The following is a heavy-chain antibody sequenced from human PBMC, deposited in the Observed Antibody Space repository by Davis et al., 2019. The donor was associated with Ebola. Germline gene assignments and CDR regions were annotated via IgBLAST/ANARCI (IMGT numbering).Heavy chain of an antibody. Sequence: VGSLRLSCAASGFTVSSNYMSWVRQAPGKGLEWVSVIYSGGSTYYADSVKGRFTISRHHSKNPLYLQMNSLRAEDTAVYYCTRDINQWELLMGLDYWGQGTLVTVSS. V-gene: IGHV3-53*04. J-gene: IGHJ4*02. CDR1: GFTVSSNY. CDR2: IYSGGST. D-gene: IGHD1-26*01. CDR3: TRDINQWELLMGLDY.